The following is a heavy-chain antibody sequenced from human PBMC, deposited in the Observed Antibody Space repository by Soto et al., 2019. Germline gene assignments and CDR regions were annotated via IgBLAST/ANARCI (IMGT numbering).Heavy chain of an antibody. CDR1: GGSISSSAYY. Sequence: QMHLQQSGPGVVKPSETSSLTCTVSGGSISSSAYYWGWIRQPPGKGLEWIGSVYYTGITDYKSSLESRVSISADTSKNPFSLRLTSLSAADTAVYFCARQGRPGYCTGGNCYPTFDIWGPGTMVTVSS. V-gene: IGHV4-39*01. J-gene: IGHJ3*02. CDR3: ARQGRPGYCTGGNCYPTFDI. D-gene: IGHD2-15*01. CDR2: VYYTGIT.